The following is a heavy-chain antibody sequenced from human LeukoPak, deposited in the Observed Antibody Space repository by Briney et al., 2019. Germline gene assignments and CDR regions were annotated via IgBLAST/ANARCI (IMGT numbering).Heavy chain of an antibody. CDR1: GFTFSSYS. CDR2: ISSSSYI. J-gene: IGHJ6*02. V-gene: IGHV3-21*01. CDR3: ARDGVTGYSYGSGYYGMDV. D-gene: IGHD5-18*01. Sequence: PGGSLRLSCAASGFTFSSYSMNWVRQAPGKGLEWVSSISSSSYIYYADSVKGRFTISRDNAKNSLYLQMNSLRAEDTAVYYCARDGVTGYSYGSGYYGMDVWGQGTTVTVSS.